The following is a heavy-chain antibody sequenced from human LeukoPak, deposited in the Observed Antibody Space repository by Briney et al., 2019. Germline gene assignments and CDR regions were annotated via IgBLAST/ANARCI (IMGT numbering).Heavy chain of an antibody. CDR1: GFTFSSYW. J-gene: IGHJ4*02. CDR2: INLDGREK. CDR3: AKDYSEQPVPDY. V-gene: IGHV3-7*01. D-gene: IGHD6-13*01. Sequence: GGSLRLSCAASGFTFSSYWLSWVRQAPGKGLEWVANINLDGREKYYVDSVKGRFTISRDNAKNSLYLQMNSLRAEDTAVYYCAKDYSEQPVPDYWGQGTLVTVSS.